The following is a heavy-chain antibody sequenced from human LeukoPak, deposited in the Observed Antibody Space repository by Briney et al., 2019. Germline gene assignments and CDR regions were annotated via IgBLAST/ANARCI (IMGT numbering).Heavy chain of an antibody. CDR3: ATVINNPIVATIGWGY. CDR2: FDPEDGET. V-gene: IGHV1-24*01. D-gene: IGHD5-12*01. CDR1: GYTLTELS. J-gene: IGHJ4*02. Sequence: ASVKVSCKVSGYTLTELSMHWVRQAPGKGLEWMGGFDPEDGETIYAQKFQGRGTMTEDTSTDTAYMELSSLRSEDTAVYYCATVINNPIVATIGWGYWGQGTLVTVSS.